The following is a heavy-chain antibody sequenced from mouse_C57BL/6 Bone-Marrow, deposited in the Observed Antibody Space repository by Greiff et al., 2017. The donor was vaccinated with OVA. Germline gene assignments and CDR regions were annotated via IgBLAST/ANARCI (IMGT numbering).Heavy chain of an antibody. CDR2: IDPSDSYT. D-gene: IGHD1-1*01. CDR3: ARIGAYYYGRLWYFDV. Sequence: QVQLQQPGAELVMPGASVKLSCKASGYTFTSYWMHWVKQRPGQGLEWIGEIDPSDSYTNYNQKFKGKSTLTVDKSSSTAYMQLSSLTSEDSAVYYCARIGAYYYGRLWYFDVWGTGTTVTVSS. CDR1: GYTFTSYW. V-gene: IGHV1-69*01. J-gene: IGHJ1*03.